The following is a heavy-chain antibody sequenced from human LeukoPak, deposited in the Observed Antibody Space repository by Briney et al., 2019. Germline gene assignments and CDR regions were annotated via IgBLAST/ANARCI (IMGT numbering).Heavy chain of an antibody. D-gene: IGHD4-17*01. Sequence: SETLSLTCTVSGGSISSSNHYWGWIRQPPGKGLEWIGYIYYSGSTNSNPSLKSRVTISVDTSKNQFSLNLSSVTAADTAVYYCARDRGYGDYLNYFDYWGQGTLVTVSS. V-gene: IGHV4-61*01. CDR1: GGSISSSNHY. CDR2: IYYSGST. J-gene: IGHJ4*02. CDR3: ARDRGYGDYLNYFDY.